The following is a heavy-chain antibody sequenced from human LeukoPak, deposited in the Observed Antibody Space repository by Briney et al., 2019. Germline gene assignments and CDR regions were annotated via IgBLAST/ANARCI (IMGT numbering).Heavy chain of an antibody. CDR2: INPNSGGT. V-gene: IGHV1-2*02. D-gene: IGHD3-3*01. CDR1: GYTFTGYY. CDR3: ARACWSGYYHDY. J-gene: IGHJ4*02. Sequence: ASVKVSCKASGYTFTGYYMHWVRQAPGQGLEWMGWINPNSGGTNYAQKFQGRVTMTRDTSISTAYMELSRLRSDDTAVNYCARACWSGYYHDYWGQGTLVTVSS.